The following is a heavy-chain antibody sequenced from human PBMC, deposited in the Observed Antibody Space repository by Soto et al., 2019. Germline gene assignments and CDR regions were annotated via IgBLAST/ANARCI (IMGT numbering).Heavy chain of an antibody. V-gene: IGHV5-51*01. J-gene: IGHJ3*02. Sequence: PGESLKISCKGSGYSFTNYWIGWVRQIPGKGLEWMGIIYPGDSDTRYSPSFQGQVTISADKSISTAYLQMNSLRDEDTAVYYCGGDSSGYYYPDVFDIWGQGTMVTVSS. CDR3: GGDSSGYYYPDVFDI. D-gene: IGHD3-22*01. CDR2: IYPGDSDT. CDR1: GYSFTNYW.